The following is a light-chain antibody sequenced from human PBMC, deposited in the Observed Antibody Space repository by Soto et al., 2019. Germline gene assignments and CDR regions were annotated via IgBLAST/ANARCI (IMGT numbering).Light chain of an antibody. CDR1: QDVGRY. J-gene: IGKJ1*01. CDR3: QHYKNYPWT. CDR2: GAS. Sequence: AIRMTQSPSSLSSSAGDRAAIACRASQDVGRYLAWYQQKPGQAPKLLIYGASTLQSGVPSRFSGGGSGTDFTPIISCLQSEDFATYYYQHYKNYPWTFGQGTKVEIK. V-gene: IGKV1-8*01.